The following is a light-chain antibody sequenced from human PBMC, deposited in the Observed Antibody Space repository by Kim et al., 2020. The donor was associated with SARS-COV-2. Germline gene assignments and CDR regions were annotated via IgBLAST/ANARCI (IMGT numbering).Light chain of an antibody. CDR3: QSYDSSLRGYV. J-gene: IGLJ1*01. Sequence: RVTISCTGSNSNIGTGYDVHWYQQLPGTAPKLLIYSSNNRPSGISDRFSGSKSGTSASLAITGLQAEDEAEYYCQSYDSSLRGYVFGTGTRVTVL. CDR2: SSN. V-gene: IGLV1-40*01. CDR1: NSNIGTGYD.